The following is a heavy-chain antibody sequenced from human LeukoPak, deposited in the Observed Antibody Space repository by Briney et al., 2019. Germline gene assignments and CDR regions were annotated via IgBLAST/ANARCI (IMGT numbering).Heavy chain of an antibody. CDR3: ARLKRRPAYFDY. V-gene: IGHV3-11*01. CDR1: GFTFSDFQ. Sequence: PGGSLRLSCAASGFTFSDFQMSWIRQAPGKGLECIPYISSSGDTMYYADSVKGRFTISRDNAKNSLYLQLNSLRAEDTAVYYCARLKRRPAYFDYWGQGTLVTVSS. CDR2: ISSSGDTM. J-gene: IGHJ4*02.